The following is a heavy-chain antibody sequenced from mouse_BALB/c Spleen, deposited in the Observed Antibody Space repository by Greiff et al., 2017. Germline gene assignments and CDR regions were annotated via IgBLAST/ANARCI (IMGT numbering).Heavy chain of an antibody. CDR1: GYTFTSYW. V-gene: IGHV1S81*02. CDR3: ARRNYGSRAMDY. CDR2: INPSNGRT. Sequence: VQLQQSGAELVKPGASVKLSCKASGYTFTSYWMHWVKQRPGQGLEWIGEINPSNGRTNYNEKFKSKATLTVDKSSSTAYMQLSSLTSEDSAVYYCARRNYGSRAMDYWGQGTSVTVSS. J-gene: IGHJ4*01. D-gene: IGHD1-1*01.